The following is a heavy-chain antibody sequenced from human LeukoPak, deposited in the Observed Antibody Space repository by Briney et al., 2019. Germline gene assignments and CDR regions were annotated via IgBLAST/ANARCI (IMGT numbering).Heavy chain of an antibody. CDR2: IYYSGST. J-gene: IGHJ4*02. D-gene: IGHD1-26*01. V-gene: IGHV4-59*01. CDR1: GGSISSYY. CDR3: ARYSGSYGEFDY. Sequence: PSETLSLTCTVPGGSISSYYWSWIRQPPGKGLEWIGYIYYSGSTNYNPSLKSRVTISVDTSKNQFSLKLSSVTAADTAVYYCARYSGSYGEFDYWGQGTLVTVSS.